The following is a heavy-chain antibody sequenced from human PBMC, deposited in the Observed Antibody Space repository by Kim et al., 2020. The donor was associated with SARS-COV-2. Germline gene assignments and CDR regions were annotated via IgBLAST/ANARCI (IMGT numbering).Heavy chain of an antibody. Sequence: GGSLRLSCAASGFTFSSYDMHWVRQATGKGLEWVSAIGTAGDTYYPGSVKGRFTISRENAKNSLYLQMNSLRAGDTAVYYCARVSHYYDSSGYYYSYYYGMDVWGRGTTVTVSS. CDR1: GFTFSSYD. CDR2: IGTAGDT. J-gene: IGHJ6*02. D-gene: IGHD3-22*01. CDR3: ARVSHYYDSSGYYYSYYYGMDV. V-gene: IGHV3-13*01.